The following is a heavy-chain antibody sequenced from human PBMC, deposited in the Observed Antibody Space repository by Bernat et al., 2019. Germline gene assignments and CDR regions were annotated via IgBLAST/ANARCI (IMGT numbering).Heavy chain of an antibody. CDR1: GFTFSNAW. J-gene: IGHJ4*02. Sequence: EVQLVESGGGLVKPGGSLRLSCAASGFTFSNAWMSWVRQAPGKGLEWVGRIKSKTDGGTTDYAAPVKGRFTISRDDSKNTLYLQMNSLKTEDTAVYYCTTADYDYIWGSFYIGYWGQGTLVTVSS. D-gene: IGHD3-16*01. CDR2: IKSKTDGGTT. CDR3: TTADYDYIWGSFYIGY. V-gene: IGHV3-15*01.